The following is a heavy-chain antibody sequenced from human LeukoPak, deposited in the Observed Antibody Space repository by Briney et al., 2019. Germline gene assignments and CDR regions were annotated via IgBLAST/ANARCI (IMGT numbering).Heavy chain of an antibody. D-gene: IGHD6-19*01. CDR2: INPNSGGT. V-gene: IGHV1-2*04. CDR3: ARAYSSGWYWDY. CDR1: GYTFTGYY. Sequence: ASVKVSCKASGYTFTGYYMHWVRQAPGQELEWMGWINPNSGGTNYAQKFQGWVTMTRDTSISTTYMELSRLRSDDTAVYYCARAYSSGWYWDYWGQGTLVTVSS. J-gene: IGHJ4*02.